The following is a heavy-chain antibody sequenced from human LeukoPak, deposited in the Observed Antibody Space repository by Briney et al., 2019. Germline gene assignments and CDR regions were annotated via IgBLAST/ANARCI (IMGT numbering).Heavy chain of an antibody. J-gene: IGHJ4*02. V-gene: IGHV3-30*02. Sequence: PGGSLRLSCAASGFTFSSYGMHWVRQAPGKGLEWVAFIRYDGSNKYYADSVKGRFTISRDNSKNTLYLEMNSLRAEDTAVYYCAVRGTVGATSQDYWGQGTLVTVSS. D-gene: IGHD1-26*01. CDR1: GFTFSSYG. CDR3: AVRGTVGATSQDY. CDR2: IRYDGSNK.